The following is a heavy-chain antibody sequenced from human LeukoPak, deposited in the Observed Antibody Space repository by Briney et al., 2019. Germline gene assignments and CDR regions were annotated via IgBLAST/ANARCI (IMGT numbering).Heavy chain of an antibody. J-gene: IGHJ4*02. CDR2: ISGSGGDT. Sequence: GGSLRLSCAASGFTFSNYAMSWVRQAPGKGLEWVSGISGSGGDTYYADSVKGRFTISRDNSKNTLYLQMNSLRAEDTAVYYCAKDWSCTNNLWHGEFGYLGPGTLVTVSS. V-gene: IGHV3-23*01. D-gene: IGHD2-8*01. CDR3: AKDWSCTNNLWHGEFGY. CDR1: GFTFSNYA.